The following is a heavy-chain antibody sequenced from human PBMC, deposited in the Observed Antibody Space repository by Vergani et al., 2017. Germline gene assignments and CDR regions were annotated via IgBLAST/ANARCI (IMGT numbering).Heavy chain of an antibody. J-gene: IGHJ6*03. V-gene: IGHV3-33*01. Sequence: QVQLVESGGGVVQPGRSLRLSCTSSGFTFSTYAMHWVRQAPGKGLEWVAIIYYDGSKKYYADSVKGRFTISRDNSRNTLDLLMSSLRAEDTAIYYCVREGSYCGYTTCRNPSYVYYYHMDVWGEGTTVTVSS. CDR1: GFTFSTYA. D-gene: IGHD2-21*01. CDR3: VREGSYCGYTTCRNPSYVYYYHMDV. CDR2: IYYDGSKK.